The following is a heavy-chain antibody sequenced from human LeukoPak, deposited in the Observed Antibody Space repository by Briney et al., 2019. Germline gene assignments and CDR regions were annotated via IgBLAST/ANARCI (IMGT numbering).Heavy chain of an antibody. Sequence: GGSLRLSCAASGFTFSSYAMSCVRQAPGKGLEWVSVIYSGGRTYYADSVKGRFTISRDNSRNTLYLQMNSLRAEDRAVYYCARGLGRELDGAFDIWGQGAMVTVSS. CDR2: IYSGGRT. CDR3: ARGLGRELDGAFDI. J-gene: IGHJ3*02. D-gene: IGHD3-10*01. V-gene: IGHV3-53*01. CDR1: GFTFSSYA.